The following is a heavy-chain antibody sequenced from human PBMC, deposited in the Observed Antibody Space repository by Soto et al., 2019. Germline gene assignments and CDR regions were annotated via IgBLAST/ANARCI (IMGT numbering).Heavy chain of an antibody. D-gene: IGHD4-17*01. J-gene: IGHJ6*03. CDR3: ARDQAGYGDYVYYYYYMDV. V-gene: IGHV3-64*01. CDR1: GFTFSSYA. CDR2: ISSNGGST. Sequence: GGSLRLSCAASGFTFSSYAMHWVRQAPGKRLEYVSAISSNGGSTYYANSVKGRFTISRDNSKNTLYLQMGSLRAEDMAVYYCARDQAGYGDYVYYYYYMDVWGKGTTVTVSS.